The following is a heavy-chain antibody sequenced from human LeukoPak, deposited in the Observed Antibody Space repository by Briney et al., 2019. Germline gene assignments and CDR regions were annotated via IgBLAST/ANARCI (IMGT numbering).Heavy chain of an antibody. CDR2: ISSSSSYI. CDR3: ARDRQYATDPFYYYYYMDA. J-gene: IGHJ6*03. Sequence: PGGSLRLSCAASGFTFSSYSMNWVRQAPGKGLEWVSSISSSSSYIYYADSVKGRFTISRDNAKNSLYLQMNSLRAEDTAVYYCARDRQYATDPFYYYYYMDAWGKGTTVTVSS. V-gene: IGHV3-21*01. D-gene: IGHD2-8*01. CDR1: GFTFSSYS.